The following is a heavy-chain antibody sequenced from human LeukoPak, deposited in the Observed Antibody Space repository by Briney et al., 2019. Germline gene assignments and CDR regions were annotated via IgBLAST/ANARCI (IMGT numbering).Heavy chain of an antibody. CDR1: GGSISSSSYY. J-gene: IGHJ3*02. D-gene: IGHD3-22*01. Sequence: PSETLSLTCTVSGGSISSSSYYWSWIRQPAGKGLEWIGRIYTSGSTNYNPSLKSRVTISVDTSKNQFSLKLSSVTAADTAVYYCARDRAGEYYYDSSGTKYAFDIWGQGTMVTVSS. CDR3: ARDRAGEYYYDSSGTKYAFDI. CDR2: IYTSGST. V-gene: IGHV4-61*02.